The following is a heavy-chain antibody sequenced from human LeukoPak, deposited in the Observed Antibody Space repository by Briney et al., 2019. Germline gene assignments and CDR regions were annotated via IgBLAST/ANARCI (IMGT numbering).Heavy chain of an antibody. V-gene: IGHV4-34*01. J-gene: IGHJ4*02. Sequence: SETLSLTCAVYGGSSSGYYWSWIRQPPGKGLEWIGEINHSGSTNYNPSLKSRVTISVDTSKNQFSLKLSSVTAADTAVYYCARGGPPKYQLLYRVHLVGSYFDYWGQGTLVTVSS. CDR3: ARGGPPKYQLLYRVHLVGSYFDY. CDR1: GGSSSGYY. CDR2: INHSGST. D-gene: IGHD2-2*02.